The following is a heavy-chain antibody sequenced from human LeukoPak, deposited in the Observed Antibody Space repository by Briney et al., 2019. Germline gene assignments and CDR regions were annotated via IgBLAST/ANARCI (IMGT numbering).Heavy chain of an antibody. D-gene: IGHD4-17*01. CDR3: ARDVTTVSNWFDP. CDR2: IIPIFGKA. CDR1: GCTFSSYS. V-gene: IGHV1-69*13. Sequence: WASVKVSCKASGCTFSSYSISWVRQAPGQGLEWVGGIIPIFGKANYAQKFQGRVTITADESTSTVYMELSSLRSEDTAVYYCARDVTTVSNWFDPWGQGTLVTVSS. J-gene: IGHJ5*02.